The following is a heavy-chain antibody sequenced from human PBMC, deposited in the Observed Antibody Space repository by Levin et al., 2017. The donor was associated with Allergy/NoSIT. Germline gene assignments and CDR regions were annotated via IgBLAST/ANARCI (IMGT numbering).Heavy chain of an antibody. J-gene: IGHJ4*02. D-gene: IGHD3-22*01. Sequence: GESLKISCVASGFTFSSYAMSWVRQAPGKGLEWVSAISGSGGSTYYADSVKGRFTISRDNSKNTLYLQMNSLRAEDAAVYYCAKAIMRSGDYLVDYWGQGTLVTVSS. CDR1: GFTFSSYA. CDR3: AKAIMRSGDYLVDY. V-gene: IGHV3-23*01. CDR2: ISGSGGST.